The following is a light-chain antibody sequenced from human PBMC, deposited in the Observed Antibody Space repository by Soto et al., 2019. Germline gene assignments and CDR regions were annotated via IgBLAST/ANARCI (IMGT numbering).Light chain of an antibody. CDR1: QSVSNNY. CDR3: QQYYNWPRT. J-gene: IGKJ5*01. Sequence: EIVLTQSPATLSLSPGERATLSCRASQSVSNNYLAWYQQKPGQAPRLLIYGASNRATGIPDRFSASGSGTDFTLTISDVQPEDFALYYCQQYYNWPRTFGQGTRLEIK. CDR2: GAS. V-gene: IGKV3D-7*01.